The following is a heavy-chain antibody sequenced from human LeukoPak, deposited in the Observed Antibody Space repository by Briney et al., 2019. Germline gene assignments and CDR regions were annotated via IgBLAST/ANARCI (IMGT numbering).Heavy chain of an antibody. CDR1: GFTFSDYY. CDR3: AKSSGGSRPFDY. D-gene: IGHD3-10*01. CDR2: ISSSGSTI. V-gene: IGHV3-11*01. J-gene: IGHJ4*02. Sequence: GALRLSCAASGFTFSDYYMSWIRQAPGKGLEWVSYISSSGSTIYYADSVKGRFTVSRDNAKNSLYLQMNSLRAEDTAVYYCAKSSGGSRPFDYWGQGTLVTVSS.